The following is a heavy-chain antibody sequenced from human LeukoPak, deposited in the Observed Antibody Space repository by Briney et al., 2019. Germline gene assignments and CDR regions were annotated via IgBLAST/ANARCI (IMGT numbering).Heavy chain of an antibody. CDR2: IYYSGST. CDR1: GGSISSGGYY. Sequence: KASETLSLTCTASGGSISSGGYYWSWIRQHPGKGLEWIGYIYYSGSTYYNPSLKSRVTISVDTSKNQFSLKLSSVTAADTAVYYCARVEYSSSAAIDYWGQGTLVTVSS. J-gene: IGHJ4*02. V-gene: IGHV4-31*03. CDR3: ARVEYSSSAAIDY. D-gene: IGHD6-6*01.